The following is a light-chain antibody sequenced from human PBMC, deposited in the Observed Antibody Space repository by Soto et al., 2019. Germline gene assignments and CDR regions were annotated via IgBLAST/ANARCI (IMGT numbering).Light chain of an antibody. J-gene: IGKJ2*01. V-gene: IGKV3-15*01. Sequence: EIVMTQSPATLSVSPGEGATLSCRASQSVSSSLAWYQQKPGQAPRLLIYGAFTRVAGVPARFSGSGSGTEFTLTISSLQSDDFVVYYCQQYMNWPVYTFGPGTKLEIK. CDR1: QSVSSS. CDR3: QQYMNWPVYT. CDR2: GAF.